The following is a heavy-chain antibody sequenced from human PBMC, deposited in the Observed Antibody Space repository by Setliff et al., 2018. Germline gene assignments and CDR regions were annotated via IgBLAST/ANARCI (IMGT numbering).Heavy chain of an antibody. CDR1: GGSISSGGYY. CDR3: ARGDSFYYYMDV. V-gene: IGHV4-31*03. CDR2: IYYSGST. Sequence: NPSETLSLTCTVSGGSISSGGYYWSWIRQHPGKGLEWSGYIYYSGSTPYSPSLKSRLTISVDTSKNHFSLKLNSVTAADTAVYYCARGDSFYYYMDVWGKGTTVTVSS. J-gene: IGHJ6*03.